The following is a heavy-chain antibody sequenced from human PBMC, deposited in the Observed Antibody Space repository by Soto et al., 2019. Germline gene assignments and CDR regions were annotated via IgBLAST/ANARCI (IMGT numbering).Heavy chain of an antibody. Sequence: EVQLVESGGGLVKPGGSLRLSCAASGFTFSSYSMNWVRQAPGKGLEWVSSISSSSSYIYYADSVKGRFTISRDNAKNSLYLQMNSLRAEDTAVYYCARDKSSYGSGGDMDVWGQGTTVTVSS. D-gene: IGHD3-10*01. J-gene: IGHJ6*02. CDR2: ISSSSSYI. CDR1: GFTFSSYS. V-gene: IGHV3-21*01. CDR3: ARDKSSYGSGGDMDV.